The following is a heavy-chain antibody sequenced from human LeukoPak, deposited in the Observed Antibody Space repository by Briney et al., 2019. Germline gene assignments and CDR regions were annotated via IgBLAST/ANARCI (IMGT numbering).Heavy chain of an antibody. CDR3: ARLGGAYYGSGSYYSAY. D-gene: IGHD3-10*01. V-gene: IGHV3-7*01. J-gene: IGHJ4*02. CDR2: IKQDGSEK. Sequence: GGSLRLSCAASGFTFSSYWMTWVRQAPGKGLEWVANIKQDGSEKYYVDSVKGRFTISRDNAKSSLYLQMNSLRAEDTAVYYCARLGGAYYGSGSYYSAYWGQGTLVTVSS. CDR1: GFTFSSYW.